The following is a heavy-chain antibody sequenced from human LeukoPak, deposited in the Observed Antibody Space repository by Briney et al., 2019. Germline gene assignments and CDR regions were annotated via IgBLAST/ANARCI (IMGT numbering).Heavy chain of an antibody. V-gene: IGHV3-21*01. J-gene: IGHJ4*02. CDR3: ARGNYYDSSGSHVHY. CDR1: GFTFSSYS. CDR2: ISSSSYI. D-gene: IGHD3-22*01. Sequence: GGSLRLSCAASGFTFSSYSMHWVRQAPGKGLEWVSSISSSSYIYYADSVKGRFTISRDNAKNSLYLQMNSLRAEDTAVYYCARGNYYDSSGSHVHYWGQGTLVTVSS.